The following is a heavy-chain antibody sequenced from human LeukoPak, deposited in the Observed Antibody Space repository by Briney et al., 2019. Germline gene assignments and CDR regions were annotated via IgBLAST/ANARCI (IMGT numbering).Heavy chain of an antibody. Sequence: GRSLRLSCAASAFTFSGYGMHWVRQAPGKGLEWEAGLWYDGSNKFYGDSVKGRFTISRDNAKNSLYLLMNSLRAGDTAVYYCARDGFYDATGYPTLDYWGRGTLVTVSS. D-gene: IGHD2/OR15-2a*01. CDR2: LWYDGSNK. CDR3: ARDGFYDATGYPTLDY. V-gene: IGHV3-33*01. CDR1: AFTFSGYG. J-gene: IGHJ4*02.